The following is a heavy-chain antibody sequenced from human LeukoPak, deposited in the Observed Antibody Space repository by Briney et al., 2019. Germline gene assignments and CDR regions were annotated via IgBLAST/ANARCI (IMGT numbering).Heavy chain of an antibody. CDR3: ARQSPGYYYYYYMDV. CDR2: IHYSGST. J-gene: IGHJ6*03. CDR1: GGSISSADYF. Sequence: SETLSLTCTVSGGSISSADYFWSWIRQPPGKGLEWIGYIHYSGSTYYNPSLKSRVSISVDTSKNQFSPKLSSVTAADTAVYYCARQSPGYYYYYYMDVWGKGTTVTVSS. V-gene: IGHV4-30-4*08.